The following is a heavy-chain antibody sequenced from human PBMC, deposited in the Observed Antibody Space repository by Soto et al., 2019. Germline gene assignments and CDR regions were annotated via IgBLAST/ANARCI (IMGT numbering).Heavy chain of an antibody. D-gene: IGHD3-9*01. Sequence: QLQLQESGPGLVKPSETLSLTCTVSGGSISSSSYYWGWIRQPPGKGLEWIGSIYYSGSTYYNPSLKSRVTISVDTSKNQFSLKLSSVTAADTAVYYCARQGYDILTGYPIPYYYYYMDVWGKGTTVTVSS. V-gene: IGHV4-39*01. CDR1: GGSISSSSYY. J-gene: IGHJ6*03. CDR3: ARQGYDILTGYPIPYYYYYMDV. CDR2: IYYSGST.